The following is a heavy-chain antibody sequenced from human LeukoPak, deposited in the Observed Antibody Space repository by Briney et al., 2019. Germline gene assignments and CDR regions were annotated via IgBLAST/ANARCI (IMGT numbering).Heavy chain of an antibody. Sequence: GGSLRLSCTASGFTFDDFAMHWVRHAPGKGLEWVSSINWNSGSIGYADSVKGRFTISRDNAKNSLNLQMNSLRAEDTALYYCAKSCSSTSCYYFDFWGQGALVTVSS. D-gene: IGHD2-2*01. CDR1: GFTFDDFA. CDR2: INWNSGSI. CDR3: AKSCSSTSCYYFDF. J-gene: IGHJ4*02. V-gene: IGHV3-9*01.